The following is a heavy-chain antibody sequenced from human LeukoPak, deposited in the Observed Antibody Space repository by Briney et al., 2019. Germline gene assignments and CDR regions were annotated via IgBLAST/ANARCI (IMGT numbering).Heavy chain of an antibody. CDR3: ARTRITMVRGVIITRNWFDP. Sequence: GGSLRLSCAASGFTFSSYSMNWVRQAPGKGLEWVSSISSSSSYIYYADSVKGRFTISRDNAKNSLYLQMNSLRAEDTAVYYCARTRITMVRGVIITRNWFDPWGQGTLVTVSS. J-gene: IGHJ5*02. CDR1: GFTFSSYS. V-gene: IGHV3-21*01. CDR2: ISSSSSYI. D-gene: IGHD3-10*01.